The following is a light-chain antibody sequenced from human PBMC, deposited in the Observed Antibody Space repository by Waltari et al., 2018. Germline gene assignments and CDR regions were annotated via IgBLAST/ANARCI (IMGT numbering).Light chain of an antibody. Sequence: QSALTQPLSASGSPGQSVTISCTGTSSDVGGYNYVSWYQQHPGKAPKLLIYDVTKRPSGVPDRFSGSKSGNTASLSVSGLQAEDEADYYCSSYAGSSNLLFGGGTKLTVL. CDR3: SSYAGSSNLL. CDR1: SSDVGGYNY. V-gene: IGLV2-8*01. CDR2: DVT. J-gene: IGLJ3*02.